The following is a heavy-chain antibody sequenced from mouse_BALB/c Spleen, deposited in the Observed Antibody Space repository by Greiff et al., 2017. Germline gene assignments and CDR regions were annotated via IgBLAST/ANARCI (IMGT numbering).Heavy chain of an antibody. J-gene: IGHJ4*01. CDR3: ARMGDAMDY. V-gene: IGHV2-2*02. CDR1: GFSLTSYG. Sequence: QVQLQQSGPGLVQPSQSLSITCTVSGFSLTSYGVHWVRQSPGKGLEWLGVIWSGGSTVYNAAFISRLSISKDNSKSQVFFKMNSLQANDTAIYYCARMGDAMDYWGQGTSVTVSS. CDR2: IWSGGST.